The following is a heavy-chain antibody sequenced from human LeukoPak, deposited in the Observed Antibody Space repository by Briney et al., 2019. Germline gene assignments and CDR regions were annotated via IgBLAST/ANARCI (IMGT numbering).Heavy chain of an antibody. CDR2: ISAYNGNT. V-gene: IGHV1-18*01. CDR1: GYTFTSYG. J-gene: IGHJ4*02. CDR3: ASAVGGGSLNYYYFDY. D-gene: IGHD2-15*01. Sequence: GASVKVSCKASGYTFTSYGISWVRQAPGQGLEWMGWISAYNGNTNYAQKLQGRVTMTTDTSTSTAYMQLRSLRSDDTAVYYCASAVGGGSLNYYYFDYWGQGTLVTVSS.